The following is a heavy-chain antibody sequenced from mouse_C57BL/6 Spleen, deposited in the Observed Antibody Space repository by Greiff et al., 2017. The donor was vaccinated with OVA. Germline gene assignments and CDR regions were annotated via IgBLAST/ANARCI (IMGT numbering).Heavy chain of an antibody. J-gene: IGHJ3*01. CDR2: IRNKANNHAT. CDR1: GFTFSDAW. CDR3: TRPGYGNYWFAY. V-gene: IGHV6-6*01. Sequence: EVQRVESGGGLVQPGGSMKLSCAASGFTFSDAWMDWVRQSPEKGLEWVAEIRNKANNHATYYAESVKGRFTISRDDSKSSVYLQMNSLRAEDTGIYYCTRPGYGNYWFAYWGQGTLVTVSA. D-gene: IGHD2-1*01.